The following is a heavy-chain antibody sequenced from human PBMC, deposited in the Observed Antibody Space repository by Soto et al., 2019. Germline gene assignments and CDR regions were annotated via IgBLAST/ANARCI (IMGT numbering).Heavy chain of an antibody. Sequence: QVQLQESGPGLVKPSGTLSLTCAVSGGSISSSNWWSWVRQPPGKGLEWIGEIYHRGSTNYNPSPTRRVTISVDKSKNQFSLKLSSVTAADTAVYYCARDQRPVTHVFDPWGQGTLVTVSS. J-gene: IGHJ5*02. D-gene: IGHD4-17*01. CDR3: ARDQRPVTHVFDP. V-gene: IGHV4-4*02. CDR2: IYHRGST. CDR1: GGSISSSNW.